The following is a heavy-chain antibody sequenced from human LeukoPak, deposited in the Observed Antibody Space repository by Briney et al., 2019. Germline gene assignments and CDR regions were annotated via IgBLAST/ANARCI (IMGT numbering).Heavy chain of an antibody. Sequence: GGSLRLSCAASGFTVSSNYMSWVRQAPGKGLEWVSAIYSGGSTYYADSVKGRFTISRDNSKNTLYLQMNSLRAEDTAVYYCAREWDSSGKDYWGQGTLVTVSS. CDR3: AREWDSSGKDY. J-gene: IGHJ4*02. D-gene: IGHD6-19*01. CDR2: IYSGGST. CDR1: GFTVSSNY. V-gene: IGHV3-66*01.